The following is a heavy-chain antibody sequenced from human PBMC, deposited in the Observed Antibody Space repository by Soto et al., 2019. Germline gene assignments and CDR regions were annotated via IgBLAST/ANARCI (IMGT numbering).Heavy chain of an antibody. V-gene: IGHV3-30*09. J-gene: IGHJ6*02. CDR2: ISYDGKSK. D-gene: IGHD1-1*01. CDR1: GFTFNTYA. CDR3: ARNWHRGGWNTYTSHSAMDV. Sequence: QVQLVESGGGVVQPGRSLRLSCAASGFTFNTYALHWVRQAPGKGLEWVAVISYDGKSKYYGDSMKGRFDISRDNPKNTLYLEMNSVRPEYTAVNYCARNWHRGGWNTYTSHSAMDVWGQGTTVIVSS.